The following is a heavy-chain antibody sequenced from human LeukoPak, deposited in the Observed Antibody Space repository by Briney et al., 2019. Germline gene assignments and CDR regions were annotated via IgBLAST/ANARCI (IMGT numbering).Heavy chain of an antibody. CDR1: GYTLTELS. CDR3: ARDLSGSNYYASGSYAD. D-gene: IGHD3-10*01. CDR2: FDPEDGET. J-gene: IGHJ4*02. V-gene: IGHV1-24*01. Sequence: GASVKVSCKVSGYTLTELSMHWVRQAPGKGLEWMGGFDPEDGETIYAQKFQGRVTMTRDTSTSTVYMELTSLRSEDTAVYYCARDLSGSNYYASGSYADWGQGTLVNVSS.